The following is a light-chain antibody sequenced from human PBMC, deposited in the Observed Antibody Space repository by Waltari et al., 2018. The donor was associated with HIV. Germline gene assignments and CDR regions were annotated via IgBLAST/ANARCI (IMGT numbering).Light chain of an antibody. V-gene: IGKV1-33*01. J-gene: IGKJ3*01. CDR1: QDIRNY. Sequence: DIHLTQSPSSLSASVGDRVPITCQASQDIRNYLNWIHPRPGRAPQLLIYDVSKLETGVPSRFTGSGSGTEFSLTISSLQPGDVGIFYCQEYDAVRGGFNFGPGT. CDR2: DVS. CDR3: QEYDAVRGGFN.